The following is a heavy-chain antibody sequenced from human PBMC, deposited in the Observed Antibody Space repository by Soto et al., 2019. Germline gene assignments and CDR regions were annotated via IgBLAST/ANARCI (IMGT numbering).Heavy chain of an antibody. CDR3: ARGYSSSAYGMDV. Sequence: PRGSLRLSCASSGFTFSSYDMHWVRQATGKGLEWVSAIDTAGDPYYPGSVKGRFTISRENAKNSLYPQMNSLRAGDTAVYYCARGYSSSAYGMDVWGQGTTVAVSS. V-gene: IGHV3-13*05. D-gene: IGHD6-6*01. J-gene: IGHJ6*02. CDR2: IDTAGDP. CDR1: GFTFSSYD.